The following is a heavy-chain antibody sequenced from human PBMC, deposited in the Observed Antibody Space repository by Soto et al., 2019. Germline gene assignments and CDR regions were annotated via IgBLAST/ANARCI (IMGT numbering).Heavy chain of an antibody. CDR3: AKDSIPYSSSYDLDH. V-gene: IGHV3-23*01. Sequence: VQLLESGGGLVQPGGSLRLSCVASGFSFSGYAMSWVLQAPGKGLVWVSSITGTGVSIYYADSVRGRFTISRDNSKNTLYLQMSSLRAEDAARYYCAKDSIPYSSSYDLDHWGRGALVTVSS. CDR1: GFSFSGYA. D-gene: IGHD6-6*01. CDR2: ITGTGVSI. J-gene: IGHJ4*02.